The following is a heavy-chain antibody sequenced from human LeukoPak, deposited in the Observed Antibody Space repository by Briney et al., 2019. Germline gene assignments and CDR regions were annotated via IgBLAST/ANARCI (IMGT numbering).Heavy chain of an antibody. CDR1: GFTFSRYE. D-gene: IGHD3-9*01. CDR2: ITTTGDRI. J-gene: IGHJ4*02. Sequence: GGSLRLSCIASGFTFSRYEMNWVRQAPGKGLEWIAYITTTGDRIQYADSVKGRFTISRDNSKNTLDLQMNSLRAEDTAVYYCAKDDAWLRYQYWGQGTLVTVSS. CDR3: AKDDAWLRYQY. V-gene: IGHV3-23*01.